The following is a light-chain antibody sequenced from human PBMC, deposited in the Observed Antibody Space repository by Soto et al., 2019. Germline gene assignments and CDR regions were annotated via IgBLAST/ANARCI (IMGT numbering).Light chain of an antibody. CDR3: AAWDDSLNGAV. CDR1: SSNIGSNT. CDR2: SNN. V-gene: IGLV1-44*01. J-gene: IGLJ7*01. Sequence: QSVLTQPPSASGTPGQRVTISCSGSSSNIGSNTVNWYQQLPGTAPKVLIYSNNQRPSGVPDRFSGSKSGTSASLAISGLQSEDEADYYCAAWDDSLNGAVFGGGTQLTVL.